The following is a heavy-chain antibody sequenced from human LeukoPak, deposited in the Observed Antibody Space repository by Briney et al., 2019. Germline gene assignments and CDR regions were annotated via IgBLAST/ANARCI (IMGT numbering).Heavy chain of an antibody. J-gene: IGHJ4*02. CDR2: ISWDGGST. CDR3: ARVDGGNGILNY. V-gene: IGHV3-43*01. D-gene: IGHD4-23*01. Sequence: GGSLRLSCAASGFTFSSYTMHWVRQAPGKGLEWVSLISWDGGSTYYADSVKGRFTISRDNAKNSLYLQMNSLRAEDTAVYYCARVDGGNGILNYWGQGTLVTVSS. CDR1: GFTFSSYT.